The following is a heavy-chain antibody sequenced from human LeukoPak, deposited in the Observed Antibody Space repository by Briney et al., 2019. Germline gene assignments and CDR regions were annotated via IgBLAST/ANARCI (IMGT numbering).Heavy chain of an antibody. J-gene: IGHJ5*02. CDR1: GYTFTDDY. Sequence: ASVKVSCKASGYTFTDDYMHWVRQAPGQGLEWMGWINPNSGGTKYALQFQGRVTMPRATSISTAYLELSRLRSDDTAVYYCARDRGSYRFDPWGQGTLVTVSS. D-gene: IGHD3-16*02. CDR3: ARDRGSYRFDP. V-gene: IGHV1-2*02. CDR2: INPNSGGT.